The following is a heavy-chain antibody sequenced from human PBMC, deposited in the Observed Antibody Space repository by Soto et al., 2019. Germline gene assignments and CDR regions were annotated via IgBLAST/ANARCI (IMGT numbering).Heavy chain of an antibody. Sequence: ASVKVSCKASRYTISSKGFSWVRQAPVQGLEWMGWISAYNGNTNYAQKLQGRVTMTTDTSTSTAYMELRSLRSDDTAVYYCARDLGQQLVDYWGQRTLVIVSS. CDR2: ISAYNGNT. CDR3: ARDLGQQLVDY. D-gene: IGHD6-13*01. V-gene: IGHV1-18*01. CDR1: RYTISSKG. J-gene: IGHJ4*02.